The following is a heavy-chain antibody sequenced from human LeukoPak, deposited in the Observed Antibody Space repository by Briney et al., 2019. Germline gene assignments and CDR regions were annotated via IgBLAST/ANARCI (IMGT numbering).Heavy chain of an antibody. Sequence: SETLSLTSTVPGGSPRSYYWSWIPHPPGKGLEWIGYIYYSGSTNYNPSLKSRVTISVDTPKNQFSLKLSSVTAADTAVYYCARVPGIYYYYYMDVWGKGTTVTVSS. CDR2: IYYSGST. V-gene: IGHV4-59*01. J-gene: IGHJ6*03. D-gene: IGHD3-10*01. CDR3: ARVPGIYYYYYMDV. CDR1: GGSPRSYY.